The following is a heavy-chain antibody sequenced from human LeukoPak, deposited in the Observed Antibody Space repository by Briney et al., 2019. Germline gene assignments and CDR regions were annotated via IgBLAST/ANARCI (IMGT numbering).Heavy chain of an antibody. Sequence: SVKVSCKASGGTFSDYAYIWVRQASGQGLEWMGVFIPILGTANSTQNFQDRVTITADISTNTAYLELTSLRSEDTAVYFCAGIPVFGVVLHQLPVWGKGTTVTVSS. D-gene: IGHD3-3*01. CDR2: FIPILGTA. J-gene: IGHJ6*04. V-gene: IGHV1-69*10. CDR1: GGTFSDYA. CDR3: AGIPVFGVVLHQLPV.